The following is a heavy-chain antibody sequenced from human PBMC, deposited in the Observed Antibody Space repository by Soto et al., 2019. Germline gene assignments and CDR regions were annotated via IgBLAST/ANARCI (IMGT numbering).Heavy chain of an antibody. V-gene: IGHV4-39*01. D-gene: IGHD5-12*01. Sequence: ETLSLTCTVSGGSISSSSYYWCWIRQPPGKGLEWIGSIYYSGSTYYNPSLKSRVTISVDTSKNQFSLKLSSVTAADTAVYYCARRRGDGYRPFDYWGQGTLVTVSS. CDR1: GGSISSSSYY. J-gene: IGHJ4*02. CDR2: IYYSGST. CDR3: ARRRGDGYRPFDY.